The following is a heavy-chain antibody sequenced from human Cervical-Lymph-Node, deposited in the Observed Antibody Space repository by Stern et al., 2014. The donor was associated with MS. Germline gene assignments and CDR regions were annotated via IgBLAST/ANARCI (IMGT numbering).Heavy chain of an antibody. D-gene: IGHD2-15*01. CDR2: ISAYNGNT. Sequence: VQLVESGAEVKKPGASVKVSCKASGYTFTSYGIRWVRQAPGQGLEWMVCISAYNGNTNYAQKLQGRVTMTTVTTTSTAYMELRSLRSDDTAVYYCARGLLGSENAFDIWGQGTMVTVSS. J-gene: IGHJ3*02. V-gene: IGHV1-18*01. CDR3: ARGLLGSENAFDI. CDR1: GYTFTSYG.